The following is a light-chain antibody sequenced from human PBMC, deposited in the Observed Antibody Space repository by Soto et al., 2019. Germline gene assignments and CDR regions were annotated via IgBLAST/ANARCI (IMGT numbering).Light chain of an antibody. J-gene: IGKJ5*01. CDR1: QSISSY. V-gene: IGKV3-11*01. Sequence: LLTQSPATLSVSPGQRVTLSCRVSQSISSYLAWYQQRPGQPSRLLIYDASNRATGIPARFSGSGSGTDFTLTISSLEPEDFALYYCQQRSNWPLITFGQGTRLEIK. CDR3: QQRSNWPLIT. CDR2: DAS.